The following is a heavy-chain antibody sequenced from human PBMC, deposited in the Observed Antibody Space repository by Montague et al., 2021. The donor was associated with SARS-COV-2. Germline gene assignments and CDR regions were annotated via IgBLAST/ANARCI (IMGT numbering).Heavy chain of an antibody. CDR1: GDSVWSNTAA. CDR3: VRDTGSAQAGFDA. Sequence: CAISGDSVWSNTAAWNWIRQSPSGGLEWLGRTNYRSKWTSDYAMSVEGRISIDPDTSKNQFFLHLRSVTPEDTGVYYCVRDTGSAQAGFDAWGQGTLVTVFS. J-gene: IGHJ4*02. CDR2: TNYRSKWTS. V-gene: IGHV6-1*01. D-gene: IGHD4-17*01.